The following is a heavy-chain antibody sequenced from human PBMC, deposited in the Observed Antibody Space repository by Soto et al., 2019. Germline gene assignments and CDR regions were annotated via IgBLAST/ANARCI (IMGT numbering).Heavy chain of an antibody. J-gene: IGHJ1*01. D-gene: IGHD6-19*01. Sequence: GGSLRLSCAASGFTFSSYAMSWVRQAPGKGLEWVSAISGSGGSTYYADSVKGRFTISRDNSKNTLYLQMNSLRAEDTAVYYCAKFATLIAVAGTGYFQHWGQGTLVTVS. CDR3: AKFATLIAVAGTGYFQH. CDR1: GFTFSSYA. CDR2: ISGSGGST. V-gene: IGHV3-23*01.